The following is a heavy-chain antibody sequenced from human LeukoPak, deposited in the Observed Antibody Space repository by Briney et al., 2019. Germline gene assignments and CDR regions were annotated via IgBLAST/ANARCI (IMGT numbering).Heavy chain of an antibody. V-gene: IGHV1-2*02. D-gene: IGHD6-19*01. CDR1: GYTFTGYY. CDR3: ARDLSIAVAGTADY. J-gene: IGHJ4*02. CDR2: INPNSGGT. Sequence: ASVKVSCKASGYTFTGYYMHWVRQAPGQGLEWMGWINPNSGGTNYAQKFQGRVTMTRDTSISTAYMELSRLRSDDTAVYYCARDLSIAVAGTADYWGQGTLVTVSS.